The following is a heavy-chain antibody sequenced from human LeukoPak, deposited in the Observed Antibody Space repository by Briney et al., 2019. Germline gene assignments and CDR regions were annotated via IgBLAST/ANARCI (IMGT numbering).Heavy chain of an antibody. Sequence: PGGSLRLSCAASGFTFSSYAMSWVRQAPGKGLEWVSPISGSGGSTYYADSVKGRFTISRDNSKNTLYLQMNSLRAEDTAIYYCAKTHTVTHHGGAFDIWGQGTMVTVSS. D-gene: IGHD4-17*01. CDR3: AKTHTVTHHGGAFDI. CDR2: ISGSGGST. J-gene: IGHJ3*02. CDR1: GFTFSSYA. V-gene: IGHV3-23*01.